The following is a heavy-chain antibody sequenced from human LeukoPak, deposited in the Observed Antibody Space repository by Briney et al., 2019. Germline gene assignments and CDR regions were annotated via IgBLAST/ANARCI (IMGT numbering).Heavy chain of an antibody. J-gene: IGHJ5*02. CDR1: GGSISSGDYY. CDR3: ARVRTYYDFWSGYSYNWFDP. D-gene: IGHD3-3*01. Sequence: PSQTLSLTCTVSGGSISSGDYYWSWIRQPPGKGLEWIGYIYYSGSTYYNPSLKSRVTISVDTSKNQFSPKLSSVTAADTAVYYCARVRTYYDFWSGYSYNWFDPWGQGTLVTVSS. CDR2: IYYSGST. V-gene: IGHV4-30-4*01.